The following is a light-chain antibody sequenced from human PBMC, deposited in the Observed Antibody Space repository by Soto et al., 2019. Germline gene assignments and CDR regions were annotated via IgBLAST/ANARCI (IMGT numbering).Light chain of an antibody. CDR1: ESVIKY. CDR3: KQYSSSPPIT. CDR2: GAS. J-gene: IGKJ5*01. V-gene: IGKV3-20*01. Sequence: EIVLTQSPGTLSLSPGERATISCRASESVIKYLAWYQQKPGQAPRLLIHGASSRATGIPDRFSGNGSGTDFTLTINRLEPEDFAVYYCKQYSSSPPITFGQGTRLEIK.